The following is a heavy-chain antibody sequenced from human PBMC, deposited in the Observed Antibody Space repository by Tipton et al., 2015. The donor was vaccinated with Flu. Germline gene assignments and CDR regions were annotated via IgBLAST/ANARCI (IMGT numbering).Heavy chain of an antibody. J-gene: IGHJ6*03. D-gene: IGHD5-18*01. Sequence: TLSLTCAVSGYSISSGYYWGWIRQPPGKGLEWIGSIYHSGSTNYNPSLKSRVTMSVDTSKNQFSLKLSSVTAADTAVYYCARDPLPGYGYTHYMDVWGKGTTVTVSS. CDR3: ARDPLPGYGYTHYMDV. CDR2: IYHSGST. CDR1: GYSISSGYY. V-gene: IGHV4-38-2*02.